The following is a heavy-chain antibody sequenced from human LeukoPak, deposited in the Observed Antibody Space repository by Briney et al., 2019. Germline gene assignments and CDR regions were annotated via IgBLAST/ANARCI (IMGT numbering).Heavy chain of an antibody. CDR2: IKQDGSEK. Sequence: GGSLRLSCAASGFTFSSYWMNWVRQAPGKGLEWVANIKQDGSEKYYVDSVKGRFTISRDNAKNSLYLQMNSLRAEDTAVYYCARARYSSRRGVYYYGMDVWGQGTTVTVSS. CDR3: ARARYSSRRGVYYYGMDV. J-gene: IGHJ6*02. D-gene: IGHD6-13*01. CDR1: GFTFSSYW. V-gene: IGHV3-7*02.